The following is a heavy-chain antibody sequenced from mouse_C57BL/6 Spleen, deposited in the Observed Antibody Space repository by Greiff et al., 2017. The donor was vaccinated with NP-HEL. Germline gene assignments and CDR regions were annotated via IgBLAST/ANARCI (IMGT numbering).Heavy chain of an antibody. CDR2: IYPRAGST. CDR3: ARGPYGNYDFDY. V-gene: IGHV1-85*01. Sequence: VQLQQSGPELVKPGASVKLSCKASGYTFTSYDINWVKQRPGQGLEWIGWIYPRAGSTKYNEKFKGKATLTVYTSSSTAYMELHSLTSEDSAVYFCARGPYGNYDFDYWGQGTTLTVSS. CDR1: GYTFTSYD. J-gene: IGHJ2*01. D-gene: IGHD2-1*01.